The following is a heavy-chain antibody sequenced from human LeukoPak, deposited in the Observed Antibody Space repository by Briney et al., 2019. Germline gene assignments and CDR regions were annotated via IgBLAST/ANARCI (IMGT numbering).Heavy chain of an antibody. J-gene: IGHJ3*02. Sequence: GGSLRLSCAASGFTFSDYYMSWIRQAPGKGLEWVSYISSSGSTIYYADSVEGRFTISRDNAKNSLYLQMNSLRAEDMAVYYCARDLFYDKGAGGHNDAFDIWGQGTMVTVSS. V-gene: IGHV3-11*01. CDR1: GFTFSDYY. D-gene: IGHD3-22*01. CDR2: ISSSGSTI. CDR3: ARDLFYDKGAGGHNDAFDI.